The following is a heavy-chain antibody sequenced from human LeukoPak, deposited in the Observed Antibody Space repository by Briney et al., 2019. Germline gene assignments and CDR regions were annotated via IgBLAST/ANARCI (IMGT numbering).Heavy chain of an antibody. Sequence: SQTLSLTCAISGDNVSSNSVTWNWIRQSPSRGLEWLGRTYYRSTWYNDYAVSVRGRITVNPDTSKNQFSLHLNSVTPEDTAVYYCARRLTQYDCFDPWGQGILVTVSS. V-gene: IGHV6-1*01. J-gene: IGHJ5*02. D-gene: IGHD2-2*01. CDR3: ARRLTQYDCFDP. CDR1: GDNVSSNSVT. CDR2: TYYRSTWYN.